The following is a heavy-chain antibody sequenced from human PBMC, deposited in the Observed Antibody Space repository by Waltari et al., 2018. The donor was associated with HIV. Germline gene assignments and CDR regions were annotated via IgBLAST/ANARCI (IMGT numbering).Heavy chain of an antibody. CDR1: GFPFSEAW. Sequence: EVLLVESGGGSGKPGGSLRLSCAASGFPFSEAWMSWVSQAPGKGLEWVGRIKSNTDGGTTDYAAPVKGRCTISRDDSKTTLYLEMNSLKTEDTAVYYCTTVGGGTRDYWGQGTLITVSS. CDR3: TTVGGGTRDY. V-gene: IGHV3-15*01. CDR2: IKSNTDGGTT. J-gene: IGHJ4*02. D-gene: IGHD3-16*01.